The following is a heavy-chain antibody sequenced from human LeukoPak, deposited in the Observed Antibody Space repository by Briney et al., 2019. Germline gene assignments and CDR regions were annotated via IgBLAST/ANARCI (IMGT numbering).Heavy chain of an antibody. V-gene: IGHV3-23*01. CDR2: ISASGGST. D-gene: IGHD4-11*01. CDR1: GFTLSSYA. J-gene: IGHJ4*02. CDR3: ARGRGFTVTPYYFDY. Sequence: TGGSLRLSCAASGFTLSSYAMTWVRQAPGKGLEWVSGISASGGSTYYADSVKGRFTISRDNSKNTLYLQVNSLRAEDTALYYCARGRGFTVTPYYFDYWGQGTLVTVSS.